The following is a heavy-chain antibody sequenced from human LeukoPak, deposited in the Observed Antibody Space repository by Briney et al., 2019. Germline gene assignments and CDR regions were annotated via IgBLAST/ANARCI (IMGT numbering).Heavy chain of an antibody. V-gene: IGHV3-21*01. CDR2: ISSSSSYI. Sequence: PGGSLRLSCAASGFTFSSYSMNWVRQAPGKGLGWVSSISSSSSYIYYADSVKGRFTISRDNAKNSLYLQMNSLRAEDTAVYYCARDNYGDLDDAFDIWGQGTMVTVSP. J-gene: IGHJ3*02. D-gene: IGHD4-17*01. CDR3: ARDNYGDLDDAFDI. CDR1: GFTFSSYS.